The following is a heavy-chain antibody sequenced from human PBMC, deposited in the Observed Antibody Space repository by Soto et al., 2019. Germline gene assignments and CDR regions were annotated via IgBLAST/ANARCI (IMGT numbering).Heavy chain of an antibody. J-gene: IGHJ5*02. D-gene: IGHD3-10*01. CDR3: AQRLRDYGLGRERANYFDT. V-gene: IGHV2-5*02. CDR2: IYWADAK. CDR1: GFSLSTTGVG. Sequence: QITLKESWPTLVRHKQTLTLTCTFSGFSLSTTGVGVGWIRHPPGKALEWLALIYWADAKRYSPSLKSRLTISKDTSKNEVLLTMADMDPVDAATYDCAQRLRDYGLGRERANYFDTWGQGTLVTVSS.